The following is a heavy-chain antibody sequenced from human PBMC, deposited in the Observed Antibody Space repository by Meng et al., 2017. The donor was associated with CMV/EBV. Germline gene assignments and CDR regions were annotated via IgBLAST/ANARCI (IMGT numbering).Heavy chain of an antibody. Sequence: SETLSLTCTVSGGSISSYYWSWIRQPPGKGLEWIGYIYYSGSTNYNPSLKSRVTISVGTSKNQFSLKLSSVTAADTAVYYCAREGYDFWSGSPPRGWFDPWGQGTLVTVSS. V-gene: IGHV4-59*01. J-gene: IGHJ5*02. D-gene: IGHD3-3*01. CDR2: IYYSGST. CDR3: AREGYDFWSGSPPRGWFDP. CDR1: GGSISSYY.